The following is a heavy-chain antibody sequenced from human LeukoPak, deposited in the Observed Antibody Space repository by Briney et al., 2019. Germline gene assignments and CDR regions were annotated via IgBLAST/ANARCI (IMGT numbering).Heavy chain of an antibody. Sequence: SSETLSLTCTVSGYSIGSDFYWGWIRQPPGKGLEWVASIYHSGSTYYNPSLKSRVTISINTFQNQFSLKLTSVTAADTAVYYCGRDRGPFDPWGQGTLVTVSS. CDR2: IYHSGST. V-gene: IGHV4-38-2*02. CDR3: GRDRGPFDP. J-gene: IGHJ5*02. CDR1: GYSIGSDFY.